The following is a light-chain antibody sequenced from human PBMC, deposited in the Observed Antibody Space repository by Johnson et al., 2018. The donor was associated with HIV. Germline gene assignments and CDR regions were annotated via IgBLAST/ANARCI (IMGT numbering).Light chain of an antibody. V-gene: IGLV1-51*02. Sequence: QLVLTQPPSVSAAPGQKVTISCSGSSSNIEHNYISWYQQLPGTAPKLLIYENNKRPSGIADRFSGSKSGTSATLGITGLQTGDEADYYCGTWDSSLSAHYVFGTGIQLTVL. CDR1: SSNIEHNY. J-gene: IGLJ1*01. CDR3: GTWDSSLSAHYV. CDR2: ENN.